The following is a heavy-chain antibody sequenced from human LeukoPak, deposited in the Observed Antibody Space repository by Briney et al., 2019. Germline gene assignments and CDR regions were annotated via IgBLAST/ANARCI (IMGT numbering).Heavy chain of an antibody. CDR1: GYTFTTYA. CDR3: AHLLDYGDNRLDF. V-gene: IGHV1-3*01. Sequence: ASVKVSCQACGYTFTTYAIHWVRPAPGQRLEWMGWINAADNTKYSQKFQGRVTFTRDTSASTAYMELSSLRSEDTAIYYCAHLLDYGDNRLDFWGQGTLVTVSS. J-gene: IGHJ4*02. CDR2: INAADNT. D-gene: IGHD4-17*01.